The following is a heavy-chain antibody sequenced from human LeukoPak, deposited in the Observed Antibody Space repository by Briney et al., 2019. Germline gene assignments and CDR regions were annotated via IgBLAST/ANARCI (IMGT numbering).Heavy chain of an antibody. CDR3: ASLKNYYASSGYLVTDAFDM. CDR1: GYTFTSCG. J-gene: IGHJ3*02. D-gene: IGHD3-22*01. Sequence: ASVQVSCKASGYTFTSCGINWVRQAPGQGIEWMGWISAYNGNTKYAQKLQGRVTMTTDTSTSTAYMELRSLRSDDTAVYYCASLKNYYASSGYLVTDAFDMWGQGTMVIVSS. CDR2: ISAYNGNT. V-gene: IGHV1-18*01.